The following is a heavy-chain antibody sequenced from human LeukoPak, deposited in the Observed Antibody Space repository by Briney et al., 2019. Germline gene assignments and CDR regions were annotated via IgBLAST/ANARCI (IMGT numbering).Heavy chain of an antibody. CDR2: IWYDGTNK. V-gene: IGHV3-33*06. D-gene: IGHD6-13*01. CDR1: GFTFSSYG. J-gene: IGHJ4*02. Sequence: RPGRSLRLSCAASGFTFSSYGMHWVRQAPGKGLEWVAVIWYDGTNKYYTDSVKGRFTISRDNSKNTLYLQMDSLRAEDTAVYYCAKELSAGTGGGWEDYFDYWGQGTLVTVSA. CDR3: AKELSAGTGGGWEDYFDY.